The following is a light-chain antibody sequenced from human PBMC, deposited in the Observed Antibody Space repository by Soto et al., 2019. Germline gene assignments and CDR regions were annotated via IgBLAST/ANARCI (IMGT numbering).Light chain of an antibody. V-gene: IGLV1-40*01. CDR1: SSNIGAGYD. CDR3: QSYDSTLSARYV. Sequence: QSMLTQPPSVSGAPGPRVTISCTGSSSNIGAGYDVHWYQQRPATAPKLLIFGNTNRPSGVPDRFSGSKSGTSASLAITGLQAEDEGDYYCQSYDSTLSARYVFGTGTKVTVL. J-gene: IGLJ1*01. CDR2: GNT.